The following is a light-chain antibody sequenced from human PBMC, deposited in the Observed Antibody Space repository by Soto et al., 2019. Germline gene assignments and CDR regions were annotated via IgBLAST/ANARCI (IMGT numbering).Light chain of an antibody. CDR1: QSISTF. CDR2: AAS. CDR3: KQSYTTPRT. V-gene: IGKV1-39*01. J-gene: IGKJ1*01. Sequence: DIQMTQSPSSLSASVGDRVSVTCRASQSISTFLNWYQKRPGEAPKLLIYAASILQSGVPSRFSGSGSGADFTLTIGTLQPEDMATYYCKQSYTTPRTFGQGTEVEVK.